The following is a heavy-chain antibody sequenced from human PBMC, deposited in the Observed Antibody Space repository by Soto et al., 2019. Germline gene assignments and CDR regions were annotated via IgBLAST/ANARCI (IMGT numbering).Heavy chain of an antibody. CDR3: ARTYCGGDCPFDY. CDR2: IYYSGST. V-gene: IGHV4-61*01. CDR1: FGFFHSGSYY. Sequence: SLTCTISFGFFHSGSYYLSWIRQPPGKGLEWIGYIYYSGSTNYNPSLKSRVTISVDTSKNQFSLKLTSVTAADTAVYYCARTYCGGDCPFDYWGQGTMVTVSS. J-gene: IGHJ4*02. D-gene: IGHD2-21*02.